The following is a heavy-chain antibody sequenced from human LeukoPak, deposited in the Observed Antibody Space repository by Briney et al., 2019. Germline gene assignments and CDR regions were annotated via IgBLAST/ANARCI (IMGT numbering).Heavy chain of an antibody. CDR3: ARVKRLRYFDWPYAFDI. Sequence: GGSLRLSRAASGFTFSSYGMHWVRQAPGKGLEWVAVIWYDGSNKYYADSVRGRFTISRDNSKNTLYLQMNSLRAEDTAVYYCARVKRLRYFDWPYAFDIWGQGTMVTVSS. D-gene: IGHD3-9*01. CDR1: GFTFSSYG. CDR2: IWYDGSNK. V-gene: IGHV3-33*01. J-gene: IGHJ3*02.